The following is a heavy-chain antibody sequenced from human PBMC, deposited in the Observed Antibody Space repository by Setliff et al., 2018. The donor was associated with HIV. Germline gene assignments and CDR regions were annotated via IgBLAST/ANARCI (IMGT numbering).Heavy chain of an antibody. D-gene: IGHD6-19*01. CDR2: ISSSGSYI. Sequence: GGSLRLSCAVSGFTYITSTMNWVRQAPGKGLEWVASISSSGSYIHYADSVKGRSTISRDNSKNTLYLQMNSLRAEDTAVYYCARDGFIIHSSGWVRYFDYWGQGTLVTVSS. CDR1: GFTYITST. J-gene: IGHJ4*02. V-gene: IGHV3-21*01. CDR3: ARDGFIIHSSGWVRYFDY.